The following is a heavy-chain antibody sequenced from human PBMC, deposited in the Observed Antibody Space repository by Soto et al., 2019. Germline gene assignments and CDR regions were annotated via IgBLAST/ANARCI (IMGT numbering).Heavy chain of an antibody. D-gene: IGHD6-13*01. CDR3: ARGWDVAAAFLPF. Sequence: PSETLSLTCTVSGGSISRNYWTWIRQPPGKGLEWIGHIYYSGSTSYNPSLKSRVTISVDTSKNQFSLKLSSMTAADTAVYYCARGWDVAAAFLPFWGRGTLVTVSS. CDR2: IYYSGST. CDR1: GGSISRNY. J-gene: IGHJ4*02. V-gene: IGHV4-59*01.